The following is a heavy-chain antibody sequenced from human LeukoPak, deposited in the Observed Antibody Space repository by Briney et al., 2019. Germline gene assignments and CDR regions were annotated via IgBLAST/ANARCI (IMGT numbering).Heavy chain of an antibody. CDR3: AGEEGYCSGTSCSAPFDY. V-gene: IGHV4-59*01. D-gene: IGHD2-15*01. CDR2: IYYSGNT. Sequence: SETLSLTCTVSGGSITGYYWSWIRQPPGKGLEWIAYIYYSGNTNYNPSLKSRVTVSVDTSKNQFSLQLRSVTAADTAVYYCAGEEGYCSGTSCSAPFDYWGQGTLVTVSS. J-gene: IGHJ4*02. CDR1: GGSITGYY.